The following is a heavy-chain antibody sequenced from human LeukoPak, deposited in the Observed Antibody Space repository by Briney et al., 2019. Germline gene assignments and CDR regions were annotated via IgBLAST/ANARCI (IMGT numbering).Heavy chain of an antibody. V-gene: IGHV1-2*02. CDR2: INPNSGGT. J-gene: IGHJ3*02. CDR1: GYTLTELS. Sequence: ASVKVSCKVSGYTLTELSMHWVRQAPGKGLEWMGWINPNSGGTNYAQKFQGRVTMTRDTSISTAYMELSRLRSDDTAVYYCARVSPVGARRAFDIWGQGTMVTVSS. CDR3: ARVSPVGARRAFDI. D-gene: IGHD1-26*01.